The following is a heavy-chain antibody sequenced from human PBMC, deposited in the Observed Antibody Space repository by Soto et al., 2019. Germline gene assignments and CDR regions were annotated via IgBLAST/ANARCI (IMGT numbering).Heavy chain of an antibody. D-gene: IGHD5-12*01. CDR2: VWYDGRNT. V-gene: IGHV3-33*01. CDR3: VRAAGYSGNDYVFYYGMDV. J-gene: IGHJ6*02. Sequence: QVQLVESGGGVVQPGRSLRLSCAASGFTFSNYGMHWVRQAPGTGLEWVALVWYDGRNTDYADSVKGRFNISRDNSENTLYMQMNSLRDEDTAVYYCVRAAGYSGNDYVFYYGMDVWGQGTTVTVSS. CDR1: GFTFSNYG.